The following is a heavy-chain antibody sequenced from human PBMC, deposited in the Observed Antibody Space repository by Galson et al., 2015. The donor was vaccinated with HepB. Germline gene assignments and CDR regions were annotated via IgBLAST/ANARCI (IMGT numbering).Heavy chain of an antibody. J-gene: IGHJ6*02. Sequence: SLRLSCAASGFTFSSYGMHWVRQAPGKGLEWVAVISYDGSNKYYADSVKGRFTISRDNSKNTLYLQMNSLRAEDTAVYYCAKQLTTVTMRFYYYYGMDVWGQGTTVTVSS. CDR1: GFTFSSYG. V-gene: IGHV3-30*18. CDR3: AKQLTTVTMRFYYYYGMDV. CDR2: ISYDGSNK. D-gene: IGHD4-11*01.